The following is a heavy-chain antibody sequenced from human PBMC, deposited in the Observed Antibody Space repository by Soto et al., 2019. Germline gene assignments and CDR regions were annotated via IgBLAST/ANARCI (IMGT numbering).Heavy chain of an antibody. D-gene: IGHD6-19*01. CDR3: ASSSSGRYFDS. CDR1: GFTFSSYA. Sequence: EVQLLESGGGLVQPGGSLRLSCAASGFTFSSYAMNWVRQGPGKGLEWVSVISGSGGSTYYADSVKGRFTISRDNSKNTLYLQMNGLSAEDTAVYSCASSSSGRYFDSWGQGTLVTVSS. CDR2: ISGSGGST. J-gene: IGHJ4*02. V-gene: IGHV3-23*01.